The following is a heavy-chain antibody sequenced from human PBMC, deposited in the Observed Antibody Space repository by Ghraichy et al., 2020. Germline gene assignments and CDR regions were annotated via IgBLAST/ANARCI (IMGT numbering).Heavy chain of an antibody. CDR1: GGSISSYY. CDR2: IYYSGST. Sequence: SETLSLTCTVSGGSISSYYWSWIRQPPGKGLEWIGYIYYSGSTNYNPSLKSRVTISVDTSKNQFSLKLSSVTAADTAVYYCAGLDIVVVPAAPRYYYGMDVWGQGTTVTVSS. V-gene: IGHV4-59*01. D-gene: IGHD2-2*01. J-gene: IGHJ6*02. CDR3: AGLDIVVVPAAPRYYYGMDV.